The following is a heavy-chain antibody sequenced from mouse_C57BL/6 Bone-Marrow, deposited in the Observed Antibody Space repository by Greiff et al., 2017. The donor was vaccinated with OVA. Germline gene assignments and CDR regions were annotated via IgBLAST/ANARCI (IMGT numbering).Heavy chain of an antibody. D-gene: IGHD1-1*01. V-gene: IGHV1-26*01. CDR2: INPNNGGT. CDR3: AREDDGSSYVEFAY. J-gene: IGHJ3*01. CDR1: GYTFTDYY. Sequence: VQLQQSGPELVKPGASVKISCKASGYTFTDYYMNWVKQSHGKSLEWIGDINPNNGGTSYNQKFKGKATLTVDKSSSTAYMELRSLTSEDSAVYYCAREDDGSSYVEFAYWGQGTLVTVSA.